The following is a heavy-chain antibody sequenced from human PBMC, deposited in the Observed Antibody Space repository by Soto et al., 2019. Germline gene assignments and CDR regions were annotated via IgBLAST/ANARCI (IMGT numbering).Heavy chain of an antibody. CDR2: ISYDGSNK. CDR3: AKDSAGIVVVHNDVGTGDYYYGMDV. Sequence: GGSLRLSCAASGFTFSSYGMHWVRQAPGKGLEWVAVISYDGSNKYYADSVKGRFTISRENSKNTLYLQMNSLRAEDTAVYYCAKDSAGIVVVHNDVGTGDYYYGMDVWGQGTTVTVSS. D-gene: IGHD3-22*01. CDR1: GFTFSSYG. J-gene: IGHJ6*02. V-gene: IGHV3-30*18.